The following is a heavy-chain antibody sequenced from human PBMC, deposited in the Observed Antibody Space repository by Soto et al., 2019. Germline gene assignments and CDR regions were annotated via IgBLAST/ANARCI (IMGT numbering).Heavy chain of an antibody. Sequence: QAQLVQSGAEVKKPGASVKVSCKGSGYTFTNYGISWVRQAPGQGLEWMGWISAYNRKTDYAQKFQGRVIMTTDTSTSTAYMELRSLRSDDTAVYYCARDRSSLSLWGQGTLVTVSS. D-gene: IGHD6-6*01. CDR1: GYTFTNYG. V-gene: IGHV1-18*01. CDR3: ARDRSSLSL. CDR2: ISAYNRKT. J-gene: IGHJ4*02.